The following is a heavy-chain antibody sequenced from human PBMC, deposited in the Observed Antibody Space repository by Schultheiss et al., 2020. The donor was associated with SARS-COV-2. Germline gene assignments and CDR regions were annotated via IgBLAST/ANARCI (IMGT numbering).Heavy chain of an antibody. CDR1: GFTFSSYW. D-gene: IGHD2-2*01. CDR3: ATNDGDCFSTSCYPKYFDY. CDR2: INSDGSST. V-gene: IGHV3-74*01. Sequence: GGSLRLSCAASGFTFSSYWMHWVRQAPGKGLVWVSRINSDGSSTSYADSVKGRFTISRDNAKNTLYLQMNSLRAEDTAVYYCATNDGDCFSTSCYPKYFDYWGQGTLVTVSS. J-gene: IGHJ4*02.